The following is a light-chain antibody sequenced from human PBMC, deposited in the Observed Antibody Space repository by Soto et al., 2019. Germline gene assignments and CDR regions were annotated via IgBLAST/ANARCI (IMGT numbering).Light chain of an antibody. Sequence: EIVLTQSPATLSLSPGERATLSCRASQSVDRYLAWYQQKPGQAPRLLIYDASSRASGIPARFSGSGSGTDFTLTISHLEPEDFAVYYCQERSDWWTFGQGTKLDSK. CDR1: QSVDRY. CDR2: DAS. J-gene: IGKJ1*01. V-gene: IGKV3-11*01. CDR3: QERSDWWT.